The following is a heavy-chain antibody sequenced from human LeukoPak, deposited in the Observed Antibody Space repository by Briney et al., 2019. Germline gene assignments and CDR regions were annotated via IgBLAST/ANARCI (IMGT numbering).Heavy chain of an antibody. CDR3: ATRYSGYRFDY. V-gene: IGHV4-34*01. D-gene: IGHD5-12*01. J-gene: IGHJ4*02. Sequence: PSETLSLTCAVYGGSFSGYYWSWIRQPPGKGLEWIGSIYYSGSTYYNSSLKSRVTISVDTSKNQFSLKLSSVTAADTAVYYCATRYSGYRFDYWGQGTLVTVSS. CDR2: IYYSGST. CDR1: GGSFSGYY.